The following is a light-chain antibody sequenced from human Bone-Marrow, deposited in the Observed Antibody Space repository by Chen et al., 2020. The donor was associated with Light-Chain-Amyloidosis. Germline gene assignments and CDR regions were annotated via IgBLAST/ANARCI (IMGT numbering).Light chain of an antibody. J-gene: IGLJ2*01. CDR3: QSADSSGTYEVI. CDR1: DLPTKY. CDR2: RDT. Sequence: SSELTQPPSLSVSQGQTARITCSGDDLPTKYAYRYQQNPGQAPVLVIHRDTERPSGSSERFSGSSSGTTATLTISGVQAEDEADYHCQSADSSGTYEVIFGGGTKLTVL. V-gene: IGLV3-25*03.